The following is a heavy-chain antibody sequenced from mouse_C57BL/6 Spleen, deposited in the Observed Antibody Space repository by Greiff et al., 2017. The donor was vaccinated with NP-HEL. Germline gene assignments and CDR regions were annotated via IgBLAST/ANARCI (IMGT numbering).Heavy chain of an antibody. CDR3: ARSSYDYDGYYYAMDY. Sequence: QVQLKQSGPGLVQPSQSLSITCTVSGFSLTSYGVHWVRQSPGKGLEWLGVIWSGGSTDYNAAFISRLSISKDNSKSQVFFKMNSLQADDTAIYYCARSSYDYDGYYYAMDYWGQGTSVTVSS. V-gene: IGHV2-2*01. J-gene: IGHJ4*01. CDR1: GFSLTSYG. CDR2: IWSGGST. D-gene: IGHD2-4*01.